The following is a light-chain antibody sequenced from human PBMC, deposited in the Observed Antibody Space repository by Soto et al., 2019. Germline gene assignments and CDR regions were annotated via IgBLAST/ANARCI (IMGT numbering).Light chain of an antibody. CDR3: SSYTSRSTWL. CDR1: SGDVGGFNY. J-gene: IGLJ3*02. CDR2: EVS. Sequence: QSALTQPASVSGSPRQSITISCTGTSGDVGGFNYVSWYQHHPGKAPKLMIYEVSSRPSGVSDRFSASKSGNTASLTISGLEAEDEADYYCSSYTSRSTWLFGGGTKLTVL. V-gene: IGLV2-14*01.